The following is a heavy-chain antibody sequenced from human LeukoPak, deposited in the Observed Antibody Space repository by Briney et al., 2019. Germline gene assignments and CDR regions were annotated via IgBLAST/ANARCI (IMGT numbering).Heavy chain of an antibody. V-gene: IGHV1-69*05. D-gene: IGHD5-24*01. CDR1: GGTFSSYA. CDR3: ARPTRWDGDDAFDI. CDR2: IIPIFGTA. Sequence: VASVKVSCKASGGTFSSYAISWVRQAPGQGLEWMGGIIPIFGTANYAQKFQGRVTITTDESTSTAYMELSSLRSEDTAVYYCARPTRWDGDDAFDIWGQGTMVTVSS. J-gene: IGHJ3*02.